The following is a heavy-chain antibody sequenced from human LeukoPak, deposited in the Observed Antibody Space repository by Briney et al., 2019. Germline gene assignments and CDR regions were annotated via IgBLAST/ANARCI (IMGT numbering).Heavy chain of an antibody. CDR2: IWYDGSNK. Sequence: PGGSLRLSCAASTFTFRTFAMHWVRQAPGKGLEWVAVIWYDGSNKYCADSVKGRFTISRDNSKNTLYLEMSSLRAEDTAVYYCARVGSSSSLGFDYWGQGTLVTVSS. CDR1: TFTFRTFA. CDR3: ARVGSSSSLGFDY. V-gene: IGHV3-33*08. J-gene: IGHJ4*02. D-gene: IGHD6-6*01.